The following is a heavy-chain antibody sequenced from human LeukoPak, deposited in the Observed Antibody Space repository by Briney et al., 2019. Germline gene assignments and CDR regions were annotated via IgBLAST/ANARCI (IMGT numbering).Heavy chain of an antibody. D-gene: IGHD6-19*01. CDR2: IYPADSDT. Sequence: GESLKISCKGSGYSFTTSWIGCVRQMPGKGLEWMGIIYPADSDTRYSPSFQGQVTISADKSINTAYLQWSSLKASDTATYYCARHVTSTGWCDYWGQGTLVTVSS. CDR1: GYSFTTSW. V-gene: IGHV5-51*01. CDR3: ARHVTSTGWCDY. J-gene: IGHJ4*02.